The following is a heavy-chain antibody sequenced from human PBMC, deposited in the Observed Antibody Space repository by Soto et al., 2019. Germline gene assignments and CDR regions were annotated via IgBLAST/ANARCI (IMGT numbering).Heavy chain of an antibody. V-gene: IGHV1-69*01. Sequence: QVQLVQSGAEVRKPGSSVKVSCKASGGTFSRYAINWVRQAPGQGLEWMGGIIPMFGTTNYAQKFKGRVTITADESTNTVYMELNTLRSEDGAVNYCARGSIHGSSWYFWFDPWGQGTLVTVSS. D-gene: IGHD6-13*01. CDR2: IIPMFGTT. J-gene: IGHJ5*01. CDR1: GGTFSRYA. CDR3: ARGSIHGSSWYFWFDP.